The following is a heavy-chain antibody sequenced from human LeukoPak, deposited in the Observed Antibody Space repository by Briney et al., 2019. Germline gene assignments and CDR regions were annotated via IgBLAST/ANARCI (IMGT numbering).Heavy chain of an antibody. V-gene: IGHV4-61*02. CDR2: IYTSGST. D-gene: IGHD1-26*01. J-gene: IGHJ4*02. CDR1: GGSLSSGSYY. Sequence: SETLSPTCTVSGGSLSSGSYYWGWIRQPAGKGLEWIGRIYTSGSTNYNPSLKSRVTRSVDTSKNQFSLQLSPVTAADTALYYCARDSMGASFDYGGQGTLVTVSS. CDR3: ARDSMGASFDY.